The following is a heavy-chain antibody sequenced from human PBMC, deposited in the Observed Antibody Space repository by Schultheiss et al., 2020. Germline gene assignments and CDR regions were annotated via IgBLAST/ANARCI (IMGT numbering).Heavy chain of an antibody. J-gene: IGHJ6*02. CDR1: GGSISDYY. D-gene: IGHD1-7*01. V-gene: IGHV4-4*08. CDR2: IYTSGST. Sequence: SETLSLTCTVSGGSISDYYWSWIRQPPGKGLEWIGRIYTSGSTNYNPSLKSRVSISVDTSKNQFSLKLSSVTAADTAVYYCARGPPGTTNYYYYGMDVWGQGTTVTVSS. CDR3: ARGPPGTTNYYYYGMDV.